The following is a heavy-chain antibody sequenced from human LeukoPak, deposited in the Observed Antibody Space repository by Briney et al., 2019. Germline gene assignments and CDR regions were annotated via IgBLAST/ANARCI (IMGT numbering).Heavy chain of an antibody. V-gene: IGHV3-11*04. CDR1: GFTFSDYY. D-gene: IGHD3-10*01. Sequence: GGSLRLSCAASGFTFSDYYMSWIRQAPEKGLEWLSYISHSGSTIYYADSVKGRFTVSRDNAKSSLYLQMNNLRAEDTALYYCATYGSGSGTFFDSWGQGTLVTVSS. CDR2: ISHSGSTI. J-gene: IGHJ4*01. CDR3: ATYGSGSGTFFDS.